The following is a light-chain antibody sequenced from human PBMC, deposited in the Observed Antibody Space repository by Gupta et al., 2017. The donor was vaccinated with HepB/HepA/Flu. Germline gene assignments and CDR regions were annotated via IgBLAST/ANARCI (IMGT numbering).Light chain of an antibody. Sequence: QSPMPQPPSVSASPGPSVIISCTVTSRDIGSYTRVSWYQQSPGTAPKLIIYEVDNRPAGVPDRFAGSKSGNTASLTISGLQTEDEADYYCRSDTTSNTDVFGIGTKVTVL. CDR1: SRDIGSYTR. J-gene: IGLJ1*01. CDR2: EVD. CDR3: RSDTTSNTDV. V-gene: IGLV2-18*02.